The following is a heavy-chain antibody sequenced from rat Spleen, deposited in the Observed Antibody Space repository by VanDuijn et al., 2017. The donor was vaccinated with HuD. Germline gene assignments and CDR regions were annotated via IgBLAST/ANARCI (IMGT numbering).Heavy chain of an antibody. CDR3: ARDRAYYFDY. Sequence: QVQLKESGPGLVQPSQTLSLTCTVSGFSLTSYNVHWVRQPPGKGLEWMGRMRYNGDTSYNSALKSRLSISRDTSKNQLFLKIHSLQTDDTAIYYCARDRAYYFDYWGQGVMVTVSS. CDR2: MRYNGDT. J-gene: IGHJ2*01. CDR1: GFSLTSYN. V-gene: IGHV2-63*01.